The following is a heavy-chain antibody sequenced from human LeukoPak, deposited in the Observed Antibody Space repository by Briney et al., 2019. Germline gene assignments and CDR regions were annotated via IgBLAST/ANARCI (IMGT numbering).Heavy chain of an antibody. D-gene: IGHD3-3*01. CDR2: IYYSGST. V-gene: IGHV4-59*01. J-gene: IGHJ4*02. Sequence: PSETLSLTCTVSGGSISSYYWSWIRQPPGKGLEWIGYIYYSGSTNYNPSLKSRVTISVDTSKNQFSLKLSSVTAADTAVYYCVRGDDFWSGYQFDYWGQGTLVTVSS. CDR1: GGSISSYY. CDR3: VRGDDFWSGYQFDY.